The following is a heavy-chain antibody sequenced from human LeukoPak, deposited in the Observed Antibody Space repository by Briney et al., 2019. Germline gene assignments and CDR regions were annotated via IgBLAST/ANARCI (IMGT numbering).Heavy chain of an antibody. CDR1: GFSFIRYD. CDR3: TKPLYHAYYAWPAGAF. CDR2: ISSGGGYI. J-gene: IGHJ4*02. V-gene: IGHV3-23*01. Sequence: GGSLRLSCAAAGFSFIRYDLTWVRLTPGKGLEWVTTISSGGGYIYYADSVKGRFTVSRDNSKSTMFLQMDNLTFADTALYYCTKPLYHAYYAWPAGAFWGQGTLVTVSS. D-gene: IGHD3-22*01.